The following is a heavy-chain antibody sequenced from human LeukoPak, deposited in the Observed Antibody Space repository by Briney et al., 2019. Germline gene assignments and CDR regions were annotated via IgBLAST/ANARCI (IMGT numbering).Heavy chain of an antibody. V-gene: IGHV1-69*05. J-gene: IGHJ4*02. CDR1: GGTFSSYA. CDR3: ASPLLGWSGYFFY. CDR2: IIPIFGTA. Sequence: ASVKVSCKASGGTFSSYAISWVRQAPGQGLEWMGGIIPIFGTANYAQKFQGRVTITTDESTSTAYMELSSLRSEDTAMYYCASPLLGWSGYFFYWGQGTLVTVSS. D-gene: IGHD3-3*01.